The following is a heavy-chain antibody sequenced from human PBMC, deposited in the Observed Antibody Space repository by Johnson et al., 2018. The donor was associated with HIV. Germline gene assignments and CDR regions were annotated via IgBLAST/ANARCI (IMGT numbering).Heavy chain of an antibody. CDR1: GFSFSSYA. CDR3: AREDSAFDI. Sequence: QMQLVESGGGVVQPGRSLRLSCAASGFSFSSYAMHWVRQAPGKGLEWVALMSFDGSNKYYADSVKGRFTISRDNSKNTLYLQMNSLRAEDTAVYYCAREDSAFDIWGQGTMVTVSS. J-gene: IGHJ3*02. V-gene: IGHV3-30*14. CDR2: MSFDGSNK.